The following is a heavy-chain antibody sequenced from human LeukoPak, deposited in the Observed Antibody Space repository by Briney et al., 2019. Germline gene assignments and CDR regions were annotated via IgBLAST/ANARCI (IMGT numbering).Heavy chain of an antibody. V-gene: IGHV3-48*04. CDR2: LSSSSSTI. CDR3: ARVPPEGGTSLDY. D-gene: IGHD1-26*01. Sequence: GGSLRLSCAASGFTFSTCSMNWVRQAPGKGLEWVSYLSSSSSTIYYADSVKGRFTISRDNAKNSLYLQMNSLRAEDTAVYYCARVPPEGGTSLDYWGQGTLVTVSS. J-gene: IGHJ4*02. CDR1: GFTFSTCS.